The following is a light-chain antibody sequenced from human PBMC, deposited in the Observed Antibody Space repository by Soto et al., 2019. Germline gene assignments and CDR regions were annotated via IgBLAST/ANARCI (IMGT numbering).Light chain of an antibody. V-gene: IGLV2-14*01. Sequence: QSVLTQPASVSGFPGQPITISCTGTSSDVGGYNYVSWYQQHPGKAPQFIIYDVSNRPSGVSNRFSGSKSGNTASLTIFGLQAEDEADYYCSSFTSISTLVFGGGTQLTVL. CDR1: SSDVGGYNY. CDR3: SSFTSISTLV. CDR2: DVS. J-gene: IGLJ2*01.